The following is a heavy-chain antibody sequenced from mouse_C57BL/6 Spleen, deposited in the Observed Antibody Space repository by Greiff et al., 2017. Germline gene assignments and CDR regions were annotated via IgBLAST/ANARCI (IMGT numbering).Heavy chain of an antibody. CDR3: AGLSPWFAY. CDR2: LDPSDSYT. D-gene: IGHD2-4*01. Sequence: QVQLQQPGAELVMPGASVKLSCKASGYTFTSYWMHWVTQRPGQGLEWIGELDPSDSYTNYNQKFKGKSTLTVDKSSSTAYMQLSSLTSEDSAVYYCAGLSPWFAYWGQGTLVTVSA. CDR1: GYTFTSYW. J-gene: IGHJ3*01. V-gene: IGHV1-69*01.